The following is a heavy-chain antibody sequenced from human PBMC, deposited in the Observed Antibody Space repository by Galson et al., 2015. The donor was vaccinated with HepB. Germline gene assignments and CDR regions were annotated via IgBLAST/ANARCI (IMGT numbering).Heavy chain of an antibody. CDR1: GFTFSSYA. Sequence: SLRLSCAASGFTFSSYAMHWVRQAPGKGLEWVAVISYDGSNKYYADSVKGRFTISRDNSKNTLYLQMNSLRAEDTAVYYCARNPDPFRYLLLDKDAKFNWFDPWGQGTLVTVSS. V-gene: IGHV3-30*04. CDR2: ISYDGSNK. D-gene: IGHD2-15*01. CDR3: ARNPDPFRYLLLDKDAKFNWFDP. J-gene: IGHJ5*02.